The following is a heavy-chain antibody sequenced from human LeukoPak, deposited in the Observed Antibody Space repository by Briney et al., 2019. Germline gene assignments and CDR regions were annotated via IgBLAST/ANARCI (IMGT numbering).Heavy chain of an antibody. CDR1: GYTFTNYG. CDR2: ISGYSGKT. CDR3: ARDTGTVGPASGIN. D-gene: IGHD1-26*01. Sequence: GASVKVSCKASGYTFTNYGVSWVRQAPGQGLEWMGWISGYSGKTNYAQKFQGRVTMTTDTSTSTAYMELRSLGSDGTAVYYCARDTGTVGPASGINWGQGTLVTVSS. J-gene: IGHJ4*02. V-gene: IGHV1-18*01.